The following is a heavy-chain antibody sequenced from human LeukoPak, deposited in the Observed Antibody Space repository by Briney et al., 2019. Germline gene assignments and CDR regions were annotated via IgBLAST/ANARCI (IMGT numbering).Heavy chain of an antibody. CDR1: GFTFSDYY. Sequence: GGSLRLSCAASGFTFSDYYMSWIRQAPGKGLEWVSYISSSGSTIYYADSVKGRFTISRDNAKNSPYLQMNSLRAEDTAVYYCARDRCSGGSCDSFYYYYYYMDVWGKGTTVTVSS. CDR2: ISSSGSTI. CDR3: ARDRCSGGSCDSFYYYYYYMDV. J-gene: IGHJ6*03. D-gene: IGHD2-15*01. V-gene: IGHV3-11*04.